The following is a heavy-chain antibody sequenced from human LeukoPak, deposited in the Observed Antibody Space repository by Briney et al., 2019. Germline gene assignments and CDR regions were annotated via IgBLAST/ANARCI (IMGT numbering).Heavy chain of an antibody. CDR1: GYSISSGYY. CDR3: ARVRFADAFDI. V-gene: IGHV4-61*01. D-gene: IGHD3-3*01. J-gene: IGHJ3*02. CDR2: IYYSGST. Sequence: SETLSLTCTVSGYSISSGYYWSWIRQPPGKGLEWIGYIYYSGSTNYNPSLKSRVTISRDTSKNQFSLKLSSVTAADTAVYFCARVRFADAFDIWGQGTMVTVSS.